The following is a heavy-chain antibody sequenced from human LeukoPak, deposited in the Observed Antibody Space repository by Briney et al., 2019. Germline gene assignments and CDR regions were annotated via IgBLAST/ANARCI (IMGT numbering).Heavy chain of an antibody. J-gene: IGHJ6*03. CDR1: GGTFSSYA. V-gene: IGHV1-69*13. CDR3: AREGVQQQLDPGYYMDV. D-gene: IGHD6-13*01. CDR2: IIPIFGTA. Sequence: GASVKVSCKASGGTFSSYAISWVRQAPGQGLEWMGGIIPIFGTANYAQKFQGRVTITADESTSTAYMELSSLRSEDTAVYYCAREGVQQQLDPGYYMDVWGKGTTVTVSS.